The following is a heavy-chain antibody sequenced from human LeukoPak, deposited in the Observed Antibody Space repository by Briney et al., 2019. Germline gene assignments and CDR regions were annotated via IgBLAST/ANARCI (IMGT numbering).Heavy chain of an antibody. CDR3: SRESLDYYASGAYAYPFEC. V-gene: IGHV3-21*01. CDR1: GFTFSTYS. Sequence: PGGSLRLSCAASGFTFSTYSMNWVRQAPGKGLEWVSSISSNNRYIYYADSVKGQSTISRKNAKTSLYLQMNSLRAEDRAMYYCSRESLDYYASGAYAYPFECSGQGTRVAVSS. CDR2: ISSNNRYI. D-gene: IGHD3-10*01. J-gene: IGHJ4*01.